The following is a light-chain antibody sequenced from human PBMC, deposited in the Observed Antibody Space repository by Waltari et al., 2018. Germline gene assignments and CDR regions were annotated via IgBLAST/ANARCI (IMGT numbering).Light chain of an antibody. V-gene: IGKV1-5*01. CDR3: QQYSSFST. J-gene: IGKJ1*01. Sequence: DIQMTQSPSMLSASDGDRATITCRASQTIRGWLAWYQLKPGLAPKLLIYDASNLGGGVPSRFSGSGFGTNFTLTISSLQPDDFATYYCQQYSSFSTFGLGTKV. CDR1: QTIRGW. CDR2: DAS.